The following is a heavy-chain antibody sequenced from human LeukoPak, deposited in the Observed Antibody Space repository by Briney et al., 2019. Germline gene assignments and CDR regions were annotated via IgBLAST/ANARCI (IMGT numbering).Heavy chain of an antibody. J-gene: IGHJ3*02. Sequence: GGSLRLSCAASGFTFSSYSMNWVRQAPGKGLEWVSSISSSSSYIYYADSVKGRFTISRDNAKNSLYLQMNSLRAEDTAVYYCAKNSGLAGTGAFDIWGQGTMVTVSS. CDR3: AKNSGLAGTGAFDI. D-gene: IGHD6-19*01. CDR2: ISSSSSYI. V-gene: IGHV3-21*01. CDR1: GFTFSSYS.